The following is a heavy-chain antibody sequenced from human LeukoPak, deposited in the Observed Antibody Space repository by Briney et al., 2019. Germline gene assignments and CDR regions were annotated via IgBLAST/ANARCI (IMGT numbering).Heavy chain of an antibody. J-gene: IGHJ2*01. Sequence: SETLSLTCTVSGGSISTYYWSWIRQPAGEGLQWIGRVYTSETTYYNPSHTSRVSISIDEFKNQVSLKLTSVTAADTAVYYCARYQQRDGDWYFDLWGRGTLVTVSP. CDR2: VYTSETT. CDR3: ARYQQRDGDWYFDL. D-gene: IGHD1/OR15-1a*01. CDR1: GGSISTYY. V-gene: IGHV4-4*07.